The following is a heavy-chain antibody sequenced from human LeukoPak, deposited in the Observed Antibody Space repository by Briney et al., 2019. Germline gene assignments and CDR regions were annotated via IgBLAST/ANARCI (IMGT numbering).Heavy chain of an antibody. CDR2: INPSGGST. D-gene: IGHD3-22*01. CDR3: ARADAYYYDSSGFPPSLRY. Sequence: ASVKVSCKASGYTFTSYYMHWVRQAPGQGLEWMGIINPSGGSTSYAQKFQGRVTMTRDTSTSTVYMELSSLRSEDTAVYYCARADAYYYDSSGFPPSLRYWGQGTLVTVSS. V-gene: IGHV1-46*01. J-gene: IGHJ4*02. CDR1: GYTFTSYY.